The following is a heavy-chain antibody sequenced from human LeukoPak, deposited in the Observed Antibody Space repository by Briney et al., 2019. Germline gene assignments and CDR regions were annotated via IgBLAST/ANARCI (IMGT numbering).Heavy chain of an antibody. CDR1: GGTFSSYT. Sequence: ASVKVSCKASGGTFSSYTISWVRQAPGQGLEWMRRIIPILGIANYAQKFQGRVTITADKSTSTAYMELSSLRSEDTAVYYCASLPSGGYYYYYGTDVWGQGTTVTVSS. CDR3: ASLPSGGYYYYYGTDV. V-gene: IGHV1-69*02. CDR2: IIPILGIA. D-gene: IGHD3-3*01. J-gene: IGHJ6*02.